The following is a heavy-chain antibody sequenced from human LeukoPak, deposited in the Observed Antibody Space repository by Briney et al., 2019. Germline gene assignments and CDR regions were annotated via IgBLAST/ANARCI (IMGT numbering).Heavy chain of an antibody. J-gene: IGHJ4*02. CDR3: ARVILHGDYPDGYFDY. CDR1: GGTFSSYA. V-gene: IGHV1-69*13. CDR2: IIPIFGTA. Sequence: ASVKVSCKASGGTFSSYAISWVRQAPGQGLEWMGGIIPIFGTANYAQKFQGRVTITADESTSTAYMELSSLKSEDTAVYYCARVILHGDYPDGYFDYWGQGTLVTVSS. D-gene: IGHD4-17*01.